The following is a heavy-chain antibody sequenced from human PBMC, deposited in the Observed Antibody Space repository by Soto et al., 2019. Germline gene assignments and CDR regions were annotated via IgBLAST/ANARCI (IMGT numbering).Heavy chain of an antibody. J-gene: IGHJ6*02. V-gene: IGHV4-59*08. CDR1: GGSISNYY. D-gene: IGHD1-26*01. Sequence: QVPLQESGPGLVKPSETLSLSCTVSGGSISNYYWSWFRQTPGKGLEWIGYVHDSWGSNYNPSLKSRFAISLDTSKSQFSLKRTSVTATDRAVYYCARQGCGALHGLVDGWGQGTTVTVSS. CDR3: ARQGCGALHGLVDG. CDR2: VHDSWGS.